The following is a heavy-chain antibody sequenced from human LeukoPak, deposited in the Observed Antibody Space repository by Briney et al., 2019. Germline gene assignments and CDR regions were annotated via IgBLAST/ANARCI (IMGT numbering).Heavy chain of an antibody. CDR3: ARNGGETIVATVLHAFDI. V-gene: IGHV4-59*08. D-gene: IGHD5-12*01. CDR1: GGSVSSYS. CDR2: IYYSGTT. J-gene: IGHJ3*02. Sequence: SETLSLTCTVSGGSVSSYSWSWIRQPPGKGLEWIGDIYYSGTTNYKPSLKSRVTISVDTTKNQFSLKLSSVTAADTAVYYCARNGGETIVATVLHAFDIWGQGTMVTVSS.